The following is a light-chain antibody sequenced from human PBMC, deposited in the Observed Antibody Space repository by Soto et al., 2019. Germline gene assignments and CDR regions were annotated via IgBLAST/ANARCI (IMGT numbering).Light chain of an antibody. J-gene: IGKJ1*01. CDR2: HAS. V-gene: IGKV1-5*01. CDR1: QSISRS. Sequence: DIQMTQSPSSPSASLGDRFTIPCRASQSISRSLDGSHQRPGTAPKLLIYHASTLERGVPSRFSGSGSGTEFTLTISSLQPDDFATYYCQQYMSYSFGQGTKVDIK. CDR3: QQYMSYS.